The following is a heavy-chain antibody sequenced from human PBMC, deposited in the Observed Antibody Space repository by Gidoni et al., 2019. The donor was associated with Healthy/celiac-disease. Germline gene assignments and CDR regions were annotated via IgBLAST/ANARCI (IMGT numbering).Heavy chain of an antibody. D-gene: IGHD5-18*01. Sequence: QVQLQQWGAGLLTPSETLSLTCAVYGGSFSGYSWSWIRQPPGKGLSWIGEINHSGSTNSNPSLKSRVTISVDTSKNQFSLKLSSVTAADTAVYYCAGLYSYGYFLDYWGQGTLVTVSS. CDR1: GGSFSGYS. CDR2: INHSGST. V-gene: IGHV4-34*01. CDR3: AGLYSYGYFLDY. J-gene: IGHJ4*02.